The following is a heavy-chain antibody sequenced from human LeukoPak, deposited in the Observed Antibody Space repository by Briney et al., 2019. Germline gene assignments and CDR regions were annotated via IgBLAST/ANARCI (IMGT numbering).Heavy chain of an antibody. J-gene: IGHJ4*02. Sequence: GGSLRLSCAASGFTFSSYAMSWVRQAPGKGLEWVSAISGSGGSTYYADSVKGRFTISRDNSKNTLYLQMNSLRAEDTAVYYCVAYYDILTGYKYWGQGTLVTVSS. D-gene: IGHD3-9*01. CDR2: ISGSGGST. V-gene: IGHV3-23*01. CDR1: GFTFSSYA. CDR3: VAYYDILTGYKY.